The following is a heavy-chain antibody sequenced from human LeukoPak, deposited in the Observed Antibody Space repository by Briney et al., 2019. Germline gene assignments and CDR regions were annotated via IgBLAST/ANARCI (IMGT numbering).Heavy chain of an antibody. J-gene: IGHJ5*02. V-gene: IGHV4-31*03. Sequence: SETLSLTCTVSGGSISSGGYYWSWIRQHPGKGLEWIGYIYYSGSTYYNPSLKSRVAISVDTSKNQFSLKLSSVTAADTAVYYCARGGYDWFDPWGQGTLFTVSS. CDR2: IYYSGST. CDR3: ARGGYDWFDP. CDR1: GGSISSGGYY. D-gene: IGHD2-15*01.